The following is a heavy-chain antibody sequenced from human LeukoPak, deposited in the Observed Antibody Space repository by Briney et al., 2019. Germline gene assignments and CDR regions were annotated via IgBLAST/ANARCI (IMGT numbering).Heavy chain of an antibody. CDR3: ARDGLYGDYVGY. J-gene: IGHJ4*02. Sequence: EASVKVSCKASGYTFTGYYMHWVRQAPGQGLEWMGWINPDSGGTNYAQKFQGRVTMTRDTSISTAYMELSRLRSGDTAVYYCARDGLYGDYVGYWGQGTLVTVSS. CDR2: INPDSGGT. CDR1: GYTFTGYY. V-gene: IGHV1-2*02. D-gene: IGHD4-17*01.